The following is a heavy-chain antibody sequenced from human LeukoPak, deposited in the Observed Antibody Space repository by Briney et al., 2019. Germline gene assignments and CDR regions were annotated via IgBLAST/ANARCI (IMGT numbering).Heavy chain of an antibody. V-gene: IGHV3-53*01. CDR3: ARLPGGRQLN. J-gene: IGHJ4*02. D-gene: IGHD1-1*01. CDR2: IYSGGST. Sequence: GGSLRLSCAASGFAVSSTYMSWVRQAPGKGLDWVSVIYSGGSTYYADSVKGRFTISRDNSKNMVYLQMNGLRAEDTAVYYCARLPGGRQLNWGQGTLVTVSS. CDR1: GFAVSSTY.